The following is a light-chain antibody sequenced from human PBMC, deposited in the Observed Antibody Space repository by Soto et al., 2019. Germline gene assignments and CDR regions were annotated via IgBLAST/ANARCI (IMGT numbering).Light chain of an antibody. CDR3: CSSAGGGIYA. V-gene: IGLV2-23*02. J-gene: IGLJ1*01. CDR1: SSDVGSYDL. Sequence: QSALTQPASVSGSPGQSIAISCTGTSSDVGSYDLVSWYQQHPGKAPKLMIYEVTKRPSGVSSRFSGSKSGNTASLTISGLQAEDDADYYCCSSAGGGIYASGTGTKVTVL. CDR2: EVT.